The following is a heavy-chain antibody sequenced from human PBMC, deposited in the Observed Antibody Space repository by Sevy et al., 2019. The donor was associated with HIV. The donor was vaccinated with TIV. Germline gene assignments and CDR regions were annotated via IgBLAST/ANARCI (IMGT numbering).Heavy chain of an antibody. CDR1: GFTMSSYW. CDR3: AKEVGGSDSK. Sequence: GGSLRLSCAASGFTMSSYWVTWVRQAPGKGLEWVANIKQDGSAGKNLDSVKGRFTISRDNAKNSVYLEMNSLRVEDTAIYYCAKEVGGSDSKWGQGTLVTVSS. V-gene: IGHV3-7*01. D-gene: IGHD3-10*01. CDR2: IKQDGSAG. J-gene: IGHJ4*02.